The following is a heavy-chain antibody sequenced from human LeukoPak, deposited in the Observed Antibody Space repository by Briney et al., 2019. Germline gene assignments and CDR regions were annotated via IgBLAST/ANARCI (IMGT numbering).Heavy chain of an antibody. CDR3: ARDDWKGRRYYYGMDV. Sequence: GGSLRLSCAASGFTFSSYSMNCVRQAPGKGLEWVSYISSSSSTIYYADSVKGRFTISRDNAKNSLYLQMNSLRAEDTAVYYCARDDWKGRRYYYGMDVWGQGTTVTVSS. V-gene: IGHV3-48*04. CDR1: GFTFSSYS. CDR2: ISSSSSTI. D-gene: IGHD1-1*01. J-gene: IGHJ6*02.